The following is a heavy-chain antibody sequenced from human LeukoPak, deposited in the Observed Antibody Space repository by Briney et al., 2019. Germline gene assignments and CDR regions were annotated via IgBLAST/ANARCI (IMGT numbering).Heavy chain of an antibody. CDR1: GGSISSYY. D-gene: IGHD3-3*01. J-gene: IGHJ6*03. CDR3: ARDSGVVISGYYYYYMDV. CDR2: IYTSGST. Sequence: SETLSLTCTVSGGSISSYYWSWLRQPAGKGLEWIGRIYTSGSTNYNPSLKSRVTMSVDTSKNQFSLKLSSVAAADTAVYYCARDSGVVISGYYYYYMDVWGKGTTVTISS. V-gene: IGHV4-4*07.